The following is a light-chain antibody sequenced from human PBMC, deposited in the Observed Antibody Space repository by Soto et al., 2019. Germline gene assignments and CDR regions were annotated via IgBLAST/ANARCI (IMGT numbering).Light chain of an antibody. J-gene: IGKJ3*01. CDR2: GAS. CDR3: QQLNSFPIP. CDR1: QGISSF. V-gene: IGKV1-9*01. Sequence: IQLPQSQSPLSASVGERATITSRASQGISSFLAWYQQKPGKAPKLLIYGASTLQSGVPSRFSGSGSGTDFTLTIGSLQPEDFATYYCQQLNSFPIPFGPGTKVDIK.